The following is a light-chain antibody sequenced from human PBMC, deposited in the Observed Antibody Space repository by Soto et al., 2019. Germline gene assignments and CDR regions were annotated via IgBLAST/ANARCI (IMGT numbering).Light chain of an antibody. Sequence: QSVLTQPASVSGSPGQSITISCTGTSSDVGGFNYVSWYQQHPGKAPKLMIYDVTNQPSGVSYRFSGSKSGNTASLTISGLQAEDEADYYCNSYTSSSTYVFGTGTKVTAL. CDR1: SSDVGGFNY. V-gene: IGLV2-14*03. CDR3: NSYTSSSTYV. CDR2: DVT. J-gene: IGLJ1*01.